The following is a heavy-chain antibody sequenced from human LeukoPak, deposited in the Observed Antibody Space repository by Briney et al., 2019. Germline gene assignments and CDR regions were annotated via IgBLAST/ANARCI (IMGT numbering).Heavy chain of an antibody. CDR2: IIPILGIA. Sequence: ASVKVSCKASGGTFSSYAISWVRQAPGQGLEWMGRIIPILGIANYAQKFQGRVTITADKSTSTAYMELSSLRSEDTAVYYCARGDSYGYLDYGMDVWGQGTTVTVSS. J-gene: IGHJ6*02. CDR3: ARGDSYGYLDYGMDV. V-gene: IGHV1-69*04. D-gene: IGHD5-18*01. CDR1: GGTFSSYA.